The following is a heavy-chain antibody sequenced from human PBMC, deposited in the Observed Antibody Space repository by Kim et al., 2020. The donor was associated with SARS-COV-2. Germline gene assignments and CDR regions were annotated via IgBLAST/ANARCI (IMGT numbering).Heavy chain of an antibody. CDR3: AKDRGYNWNYPWAFDY. V-gene: IGHV3-30*02. J-gene: IGHJ4*02. Sequence: VKGRFTISRSNSRNPLYLPMNSLIAEDTAVYYCAKDRGYNWNYPWAFDYWGQGTLVTVSS. D-gene: IGHD1-7*01.